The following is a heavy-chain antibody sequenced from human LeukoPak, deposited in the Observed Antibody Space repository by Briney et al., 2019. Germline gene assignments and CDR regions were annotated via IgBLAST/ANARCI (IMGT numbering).Heavy chain of an antibody. CDR2: IKHDESEK. J-gene: IGHJ4*02. V-gene: IGHV3-7*01. D-gene: IGHD2-15*01. CDR3: VRDSACYDY. CDR1: GFSFNSDW. Sequence: GGSLRLSCAASGFSFNSDWMDWVRQAPGKGLEWVANIKHDESEKNYLDSVKGRFTISRDNAKNSLYLQMNSLRAEDTAVYYCVRDSACYDYWGQGTLVTVSS.